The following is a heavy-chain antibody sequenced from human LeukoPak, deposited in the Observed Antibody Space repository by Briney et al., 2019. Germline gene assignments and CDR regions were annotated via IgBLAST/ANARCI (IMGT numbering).Heavy chain of an antibody. CDR2: INPSGGST. J-gene: IGHJ4*02. CDR1: GYTFTSYY. V-gene: IGHV1-46*01. Sequence: VASVKVSCKASGYTFTSYYMHWVRQAPGQGLEWMGIINPSGGSTSYAQKFQGRVTMTRDTSTSTVYMELSSLRSEDTAEYYCAVDYGSGRPTDYWGQGTLVTVSS. CDR3: AVDYGSGRPTDY. D-gene: IGHD3-10*01.